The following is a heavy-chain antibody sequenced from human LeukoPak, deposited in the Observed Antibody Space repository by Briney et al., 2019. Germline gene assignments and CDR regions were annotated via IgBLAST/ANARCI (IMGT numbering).Heavy chain of an antibody. D-gene: IGHD4-17*01. J-gene: IGHJ6*02. CDR1: GYTFTSYY. V-gene: IGHV1-46*01. CDR3: ARGPRLHLMTTVPKSYYYYGMDV. CDR2: INPSGGST. Sequence: GASVKVSCKASGYTFTSYYMHWVRQAPGQGLEWMGIINPSGGSTSYAQKLQGRVTMTTDTSTSTAYMELRSLRSDDTAVYYCARGPRLHLMTTVPKSYYYYGMDVWGQGTTVTVSS.